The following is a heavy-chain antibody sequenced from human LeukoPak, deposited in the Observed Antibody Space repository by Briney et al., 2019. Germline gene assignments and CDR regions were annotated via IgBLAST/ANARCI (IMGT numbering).Heavy chain of an antibody. Sequence: PSETLSLTCIVSGGSIGSYYWSWIRQPPGKGLEWIGYIYYSGSTNYNPSLKSRVTISLDTPKNQFSLELNSVTAADTAVYYCGRRGSGLNWFDPWGQGTLVTVSS. V-gene: IGHV4-59*12. D-gene: IGHD6-19*01. CDR2: IYYSGST. J-gene: IGHJ5*02. CDR1: GGSIGSYY. CDR3: GRRGSGLNWFDP.